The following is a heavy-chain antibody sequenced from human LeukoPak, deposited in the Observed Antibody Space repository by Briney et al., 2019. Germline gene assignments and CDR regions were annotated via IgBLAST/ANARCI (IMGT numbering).Heavy chain of an antibody. CDR3: AKESPRMTLNPFRLDYDS. Sequence: GGSLGLSCAASGFTFSSYAMSWVRQAPGKGLEWVSAISGSGGSTYYADSVKGRFTISRDNSKNTLYLQMNSLRAEDTAVYYCAKESPRMTLNPFRLDYDSWGQGTLVTVSS. V-gene: IGHV3-23*01. D-gene: IGHD3-3*02. CDR1: GFTFSSYA. J-gene: IGHJ4*02. CDR2: ISGSGGST.